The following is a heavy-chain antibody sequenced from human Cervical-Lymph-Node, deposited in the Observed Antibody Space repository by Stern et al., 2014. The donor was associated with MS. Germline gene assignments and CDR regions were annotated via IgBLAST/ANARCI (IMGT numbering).Heavy chain of an antibody. Sequence: QLVQSGAEVKKPGASVRVSCKASGYTFTEYAISWVRQAPGQGLEWMGWIGTNIGNTNYAQRFQGRLTLATDTSTNTVYMELSSLRSDDTAMYYCRAGADAFDVWGQGTMVTVSS. CDR1: GYTFTEYA. J-gene: IGHJ3*01. CDR3: RAGADAFDV. CDR2: IGTNIGNT. D-gene: IGHD7-27*01. V-gene: IGHV1-18*01.